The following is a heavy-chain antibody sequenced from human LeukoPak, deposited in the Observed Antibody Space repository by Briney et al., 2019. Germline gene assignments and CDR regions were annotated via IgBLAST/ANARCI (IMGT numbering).Heavy chain of an antibody. CDR1: GFTVSSNY. CDR2: IYSGGST. J-gene: IGHJ3*02. V-gene: IGHV3-66*04. Sequence: GGSLRLSCAASGFTVSSNYMSWVRQAPGKGLEWVSVIYSGGSTYYADSVKGRFTISRDNSKNTLYLQMNSLRAEDTAVYYCARQNFYSARASDIWGQGTMVTVSS. D-gene: IGHD2-15*01. CDR3: ARQNFYSARASDI.